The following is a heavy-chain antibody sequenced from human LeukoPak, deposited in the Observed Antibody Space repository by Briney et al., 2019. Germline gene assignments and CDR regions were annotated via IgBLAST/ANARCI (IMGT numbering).Heavy chain of an antibody. CDR2: ISSDSNHI. CDR3: ATYGNNWGYYFDS. Sequence: GGSLRLSCAASGFTFSTYSMNWVRQAPGKGLEWVSSISSDSNHIYYADSVQGRFTISRENAKKSLYLQMNSLRAEDTAVYYCATYGNNWGYYFDSWGQGTLVTVSS. CDR1: GFTFSTYS. J-gene: IGHJ4*02. V-gene: IGHV3-21*01. D-gene: IGHD7-27*01.